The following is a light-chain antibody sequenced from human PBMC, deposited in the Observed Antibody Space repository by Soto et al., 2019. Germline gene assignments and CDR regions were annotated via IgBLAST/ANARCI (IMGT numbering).Light chain of an antibody. CDR2: GAS. CDR1: QSVSSSY. CDR3: QQYGSSLVT. V-gene: IGKV3-20*01. J-gene: IGKJ5*01. Sequence: EIVLTQSPGTLSLSPGXRATLSCRASQSVSSSYLAWYQQKPGQAPRLLIYGASSRATGIPDRFSGSGSGTDFTLTISRLEPEDFAVYYCQQYGSSLVTFGQGTRLEIK.